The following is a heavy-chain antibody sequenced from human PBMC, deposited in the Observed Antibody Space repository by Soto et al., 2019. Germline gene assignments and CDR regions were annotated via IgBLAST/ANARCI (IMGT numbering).Heavy chain of an antibody. V-gene: IGHV1-18*01. D-gene: IGHD2-2*01. Sequence: ASVKVSCKASGYTFTSYGISWVRQAPGQGLEWMGWISAYNGNTNYAQKLQGRVTMTTDTSTSTAYMGLRSLRSDDTAVYYCARVPYCSSTSCFVIGSDPWGQGTLVTVSS. CDR3: ARVPYCSSTSCFVIGSDP. J-gene: IGHJ5*02. CDR1: GYTFTSYG. CDR2: ISAYNGNT.